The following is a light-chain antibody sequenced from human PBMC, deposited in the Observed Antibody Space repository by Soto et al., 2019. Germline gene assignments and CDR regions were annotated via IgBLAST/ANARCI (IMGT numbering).Light chain of an antibody. V-gene: IGKV3-15*01. Sequence: EIVLTQSPATLSASPGERATLSCRASQSVSSNFAWYQQKPGQAPRLLIYGASTRATGFPARFSGNGSGTEFTLTISSLQSEDFAVYYCQQYDNWPPLTFGGGTKVEI. CDR1: QSVSSN. CDR3: QQYDNWPPLT. CDR2: GAS. J-gene: IGKJ4*01.